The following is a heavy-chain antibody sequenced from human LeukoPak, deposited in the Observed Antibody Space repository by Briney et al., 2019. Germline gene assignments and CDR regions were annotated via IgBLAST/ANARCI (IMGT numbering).Heavy chain of an antibody. V-gene: IGHV3-21*01. CDR3: ARDYGDYEPGRHHYYYYYMDV. CDR1: GFTFSTYW. Sequence: PGGSLRLSCAASGFTFSTYWMTWVRQAPGKGLEWVSSISSSSSYIFYADSVKGRFTMSRDNAKKSLFLQMNSLRAEDTAVYYCARDYGDYEPGRHHYYYYYMDVWGKGTTVTVSS. D-gene: IGHD4-17*01. J-gene: IGHJ6*03. CDR2: ISSSSSYI.